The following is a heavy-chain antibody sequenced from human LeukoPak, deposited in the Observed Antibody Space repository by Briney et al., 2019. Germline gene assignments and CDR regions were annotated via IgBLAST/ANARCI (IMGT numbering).Heavy chain of an antibody. V-gene: IGHV3-30*02. Sequence: GGSLRLSCAASGFTFSSYGMHWVRQAPGKGLEWVAFIRFDGINKYYADSVKGRFTISRDNSKNTLYLLMNSLRPEDTAVYYCAKGSYYDFDYWGQGTLVTVSS. CDR2: IRFDGINK. CDR3: AKGSYYDFDY. D-gene: IGHD3-10*01. CDR1: GFTFSSYG. J-gene: IGHJ4*02.